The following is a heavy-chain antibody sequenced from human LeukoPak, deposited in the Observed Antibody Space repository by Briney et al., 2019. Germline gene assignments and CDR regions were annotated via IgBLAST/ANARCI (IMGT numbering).Heavy chain of an antibody. V-gene: IGHV4-59*01. CDR2: IYYSGST. Sequence: KPSETLSLTCAVYGGSFSGYYWSWIRQPPGKGLEWIGYIYYSGSTNYNPSLKSRVTISVDTSKNQFSLKLSSVTAADTAVYYCAGGQITMVRDWEYYFDYWGQGTLVTVSS. CDR1: GGSFSGYY. J-gene: IGHJ4*02. CDR3: AGGQITMVRDWEYYFDY. D-gene: IGHD3-10*01.